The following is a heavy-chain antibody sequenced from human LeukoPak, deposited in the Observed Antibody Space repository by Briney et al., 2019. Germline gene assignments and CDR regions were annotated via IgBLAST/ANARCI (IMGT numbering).Heavy chain of an antibody. CDR1: GGSISSYY. V-gene: IGHV4-59*12. D-gene: IGHD6-6*01. CDR2: IYYSGST. J-gene: IGHJ5*02. Sequence: SETLSLTCTVSGGSISSYYWSWIRQPPGKGLEWIGYIYYSGSTNYNPSLKSRVTISVDTSKNQFSLKLSSVTAADTAVYYCATRRGIEYSSSYVSCWFDPWGQGTLVTVSS. CDR3: ATRRGIEYSSSYVSCWFDP.